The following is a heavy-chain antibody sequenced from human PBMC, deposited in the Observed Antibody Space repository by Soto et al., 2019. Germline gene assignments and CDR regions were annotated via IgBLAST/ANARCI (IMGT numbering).Heavy chain of an antibody. Sequence: GESLKISCKGSGYSFTSYWIGWVRQMPGKGLERMGIIYPGDSDTRYSPSFQGQVTISADKSISNAYLQWSSLKASVTAMYYFALLNNFVVPAAIFHYYYYMDVWGKGTTVTVSS. V-gene: IGHV5-51*01. CDR2: IYPGDSDT. CDR1: GYSFTSYW. J-gene: IGHJ6*03. CDR3: ALLNNFVVPAAIFHYYYYMDV. D-gene: IGHD2-2*01.